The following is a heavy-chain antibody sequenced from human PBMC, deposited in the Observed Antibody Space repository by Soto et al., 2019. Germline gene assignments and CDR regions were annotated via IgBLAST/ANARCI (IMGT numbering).Heavy chain of an antibody. CDR1: GYSFTTYW. CDR3: ARHSGPYSRTSPVPY. D-gene: IGHD6-13*01. J-gene: IGHJ4*02. V-gene: IGHV5-10-1*01. Sequence: GESLKISCKGSGYSFTTYWISWVRQMPGKGLEWMGKIDPSDSYTNYSPSFQGHVAISTDKSINTAYLQWSSLKASDTAMYYCARHSGPYSRTSPVPYWGQGTLVTVSS. CDR2: IDPSDSYT.